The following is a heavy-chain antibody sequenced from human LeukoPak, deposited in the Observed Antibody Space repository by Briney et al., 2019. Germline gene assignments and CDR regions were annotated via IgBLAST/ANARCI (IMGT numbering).Heavy chain of an antibody. CDR3: ARAPNFGESSYYMDV. CDR1: GFTFSDYY. Sequence: SGGSLRLSCAASGFTFSDYYMSWIRQAPGKGLEWVSYISSSGSTIYYADSVKGRFTISRDNAKNSLYLQMNSLRAEDTAVYYCARAPNFGESSYYMDVWGKGTTVTVSS. V-gene: IGHV3-11*04. CDR2: ISSSGSTI. D-gene: IGHD3-3*01. J-gene: IGHJ6*03.